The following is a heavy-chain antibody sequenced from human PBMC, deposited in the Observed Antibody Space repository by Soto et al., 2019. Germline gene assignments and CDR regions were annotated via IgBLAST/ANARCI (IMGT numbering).Heavy chain of an antibody. V-gene: IGHV5-51*01. J-gene: IGHJ4*02. CDR3: ARANAITFGRIIDPSFFDY. CDR2: IYPGDSDS. D-gene: IGHD3-16*02. Sequence: GESLKISCQGSGYNFPIYWIAWVRQMPGKGLEWMGIIYPGDSDSRYSPSFQGQVTISADKSISTAFLQWSSLKASDTALYHCARANAITFGRIIDPSFFDYWGQGTLVTVSS. CDR1: GYNFPIYW.